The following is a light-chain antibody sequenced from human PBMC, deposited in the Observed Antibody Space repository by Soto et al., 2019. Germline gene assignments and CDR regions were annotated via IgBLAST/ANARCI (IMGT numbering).Light chain of an antibody. CDR3: SSYTSSRAYV. V-gene: IGLV1-44*01. CDR1: TSNIGTNS. CDR2: FSH. J-gene: IGLJ1*01. Sequence: QSVLTQPASASGTPGQTVTISCSGGTSNIGTNSIAWYQHLPGTAPKLLIYFSHQRPLGVPDRFSGSKSGTSGSLVISGLQSEDEADYYCSSYTSSRAYVFGIGTKVTVL.